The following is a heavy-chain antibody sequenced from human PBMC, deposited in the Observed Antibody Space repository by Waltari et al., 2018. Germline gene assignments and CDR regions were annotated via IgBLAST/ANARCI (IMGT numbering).Heavy chain of an antibody. CDR3: ARGLPFRKRGQQLAHGYFDL. CDR2: INHSGST. D-gene: IGHD6-13*01. V-gene: IGHV4-34*01. Sequence: QVQLQQWGAGLLKPSETLSLTCAVHGGSFSGYYWSWIRQPPGKGLEWIGEINHSGSTNYNPSLKSRVTISVDTSKNQFSLKLSSVTAADTAVYYCARGLPFRKRGQQLAHGYFDLWGRGTLVTVSS. CDR1: GGSFSGYY. J-gene: IGHJ2*01.